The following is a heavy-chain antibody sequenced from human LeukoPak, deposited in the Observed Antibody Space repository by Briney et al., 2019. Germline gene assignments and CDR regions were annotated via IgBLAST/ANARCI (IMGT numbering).Heavy chain of an antibody. J-gene: IGHJ4*02. D-gene: IGHD2-15*01. V-gene: IGHV3-23*01. Sequence: PGGSLRLSCAASGFTFSSYAMSWVRQAPGKGLEWVSAISGSGGSTYYADSVKGRFTISRDNAKDSLYLQMNSLRAEDTALYYCAKESPAYCSGGSCYSFDYWGQGTLVTVSS. CDR3: AKESPAYCSGGSCYSFDY. CDR1: GFTFSSYA. CDR2: ISGSGGST.